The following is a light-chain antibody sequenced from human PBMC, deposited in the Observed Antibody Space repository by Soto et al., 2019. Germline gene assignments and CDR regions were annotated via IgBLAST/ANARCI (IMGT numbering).Light chain of an antibody. CDR2: GAS. CDR1: QSVSSSY. V-gene: IGKV3-20*01. J-gene: IGKJ2*03. Sequence: EIVLTQSPGTLSLSPGERATLSCRASQSVSSSYLAWYQQKPGQAPRLLIYGASSRATGIPDRFSGSGSGIDFALTISRLQPEDVAVYFCQQYVSSTPYSFGRGTKLEIK. CDR3: QQYVSSTPYS.